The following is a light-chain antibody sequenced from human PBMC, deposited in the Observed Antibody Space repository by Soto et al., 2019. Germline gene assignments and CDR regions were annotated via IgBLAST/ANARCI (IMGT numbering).Light chain of an antibody. V-gene: IGKV3-20*01. CDR1: QSISRY. J-gene: IGKJ1*01. CDR2: GAS. Sequence: EIGLTQSPGTVSWSPGERTTLSFMASQSISRYLSWYQRKPGQGPRLLIYGASSRATGTPDRFSGSGSGTDFTLTINRLEPEDFALYYCQQYGSSPPTFGQGTKVDIK. CDR3: QQYGSSPPT.